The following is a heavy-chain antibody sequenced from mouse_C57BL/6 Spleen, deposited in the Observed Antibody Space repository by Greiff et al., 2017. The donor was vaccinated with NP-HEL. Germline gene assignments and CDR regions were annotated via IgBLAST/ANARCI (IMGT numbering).Heavy chain of an antibody. Sequence: EVKLVESGGGLVQPGGSLKLSCAASGFTFSDYGMAWVRQAPRKGPEWVAFISNLAYSIYYADTVTGRFTISRENAKNTLYLEMSSLRSEDTAMYYCARRDYGSSLWYFDVWGTGTTVTVSS. CDR3: ARRDYGSSLWYFDV. CDR1: GFTFSDYG. CDR2: ISNLAYSI. V-gene: IGHV5-15*01. D-gene: IGHD1-1*01. J-gene: IGHJ1*03.